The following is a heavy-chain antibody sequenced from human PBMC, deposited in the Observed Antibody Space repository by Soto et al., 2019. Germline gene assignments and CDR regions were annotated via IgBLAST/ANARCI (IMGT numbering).Heavy chain of an antibody. CDR2: INHTGST. CDR3: ARGGVNSYYHFDY. V-gene: IGHV4-34*01. J-gene: IGHJ4*02. D-gene: IGHD1-26*01. Sequence: LETLSLTCAVYGGSFSDYYWSWIRQPPGKGLEWIGEINHTGSTNYNPSLKSRVTISIDTSKNQFSLKLSSVTAADTAVYYCARGGVNSYYHFDYWGQGALVTVSS. CDR1: GGSFSDYY.